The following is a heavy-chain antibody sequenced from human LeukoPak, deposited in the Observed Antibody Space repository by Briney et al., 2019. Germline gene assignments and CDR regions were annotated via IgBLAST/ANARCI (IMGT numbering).Heavy chain of an antibody. J-gene: IGHJ6*04. Sequence: SETLSLTCAVSGGSISSSNWWSWVRPPPGKGLEWIGEIYHSGSTNYNPSLKSRVTISVDKSKNQFSLKLSSVTAADTAVYYCARVRGYGERYYYCGMDVWGKGTTVTVSS. V-gene: IGHV4-4*02. CDR2: IYHSGST. D-gene: IGHD5-18*01. CDR1: GGSISSSNW. CDR3: ARVRGYGERYYYCGMDV.